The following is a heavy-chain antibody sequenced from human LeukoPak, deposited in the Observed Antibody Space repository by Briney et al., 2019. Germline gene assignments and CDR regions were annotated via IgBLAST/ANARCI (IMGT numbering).Heavy chain of an antibody. CDR1: GFTFSTFW. V-gene: IGHV3-30*12. CDR3: ARGPRGWDAFDI. D-gene: IGHD6-19*01. Sequence: GGSLRLSCAVSGFTFSTFWMSWVRQAPGKGLEWVAVISYDGSNKYYADSVKGRFTISRDNAKNSLYLQMNSLRAEDTAVYYCARGPRGWDAFDIWGQGTMVTVSS. J-gene: IGHJ3*02. CDR2: ISYDGSNK.